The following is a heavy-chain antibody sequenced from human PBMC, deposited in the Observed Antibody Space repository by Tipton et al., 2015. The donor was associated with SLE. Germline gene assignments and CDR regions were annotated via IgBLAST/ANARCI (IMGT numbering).Heavy chain of an antibody. Sequence: QSGPEVKKPGSSVKVSCKASGGTFSSYTISWVRQAPGQGLEWMGWISAYNGNTNYAQKLQGRVTMTTDTSTSTAYMELRSLRSDDTAVYYCARGYDYESSGYYSAYFQYWGQGTLVTVSS. J-gene: IGHJ1*01. D-gene: IGHD3-22*01. CDR2: ISAYNGNT. CDR3: ARGYDYESSGYYSAYFQY. V-gene: IGHV1-18*01. CDR1: GGTFSSYT.